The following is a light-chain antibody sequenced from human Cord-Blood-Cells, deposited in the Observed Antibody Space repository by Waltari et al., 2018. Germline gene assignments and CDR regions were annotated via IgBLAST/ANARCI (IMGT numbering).Light chain of an antibody. CDR3: QQYYRTPYS. CDR2: WSS. Sequence: DIVMTQSPDSLAVSLGERATINCKSSQSVLYSSNNKNYLAWYQQKPGQPPKLLIYWSSTRESGVPDRFSGSGSETDDARTISSLQAEDAAVYYSQQYYRTPYSFGQRAQRGVK. J-gene: IGKJ2*03. V-gene: IGKV4-1*01. CDR1: QSVLYSSNNKNY.